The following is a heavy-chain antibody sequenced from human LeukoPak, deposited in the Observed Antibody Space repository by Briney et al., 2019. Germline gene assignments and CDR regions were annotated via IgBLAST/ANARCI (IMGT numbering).Heavy chain of an antibody. CDR3: AKDLSGRNQGWFDP. CDR2: ISYDGSNK. V-gene: IGHV3-30*18. D-gene: IGHD6-19*01. Sequence: PGRSLRLSCAASGFTFSSYGMHWVRQAPGKGLEWVAVISYDGSNKYYADSVKGRFIISRDNSKNTLYLQMNSLRAEDTAVYYCAKDLSGRNQGWFDPWGQGTLVTVSS. J-gene: IGHJ5*02. CDR1: GFTFSSYG.